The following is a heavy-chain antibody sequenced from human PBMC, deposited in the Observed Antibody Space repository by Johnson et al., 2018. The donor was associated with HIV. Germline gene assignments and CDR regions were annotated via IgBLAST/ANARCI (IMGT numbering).Heavy chain of an antibody. CDR2: ISSNGGST. J-gene: IGHJ3*02. CDR1: GFTFSDYY. CDR3: ASTIFGVAWHAFDI. Sequence: VQLVESGGGLVKPGGSLRLSCAASGFTFSDYYMSWIRQAPGKGLEYVSAISSNGGSTYYANSVKGRFTISRDNSKNTLYLQMNSLRAEDTAVYYCASTIFGVAWHAFDIWGQGTMVIVSS. D-gene: IGHD3-3*01. V-gene: IGHV3-64*01.